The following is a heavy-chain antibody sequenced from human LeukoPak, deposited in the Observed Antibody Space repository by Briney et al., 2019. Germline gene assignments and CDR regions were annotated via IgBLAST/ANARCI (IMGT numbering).Heavy chain of an antibody. CDR1: GGSISSYY. V-gene: IGHV4-59*08. Sequence: SETLSLTCTVSGGSISSYYWSWIRQPPGKGLEWIGYIYYSGSTNYNPSLKSRVTISVDTSKNQFSLKLSSVTAADTAVYYYASLAVAGGSDYWGQGTLVTVSS. J-gene: IGHJ4*02. D-gene: IGHD6-19*01. CDR2: IYYSGST. CDR3: ASLAVAGGSDY.